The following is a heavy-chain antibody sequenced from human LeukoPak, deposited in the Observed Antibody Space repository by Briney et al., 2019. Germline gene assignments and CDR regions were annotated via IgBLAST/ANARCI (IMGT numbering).Heavy chain of an antibody. CDR1: GYTFTGYY. CDR3: ARGTIFGVVTPLGGYFDY. D-gene: IGHD3-3*01. Sequence: ASVKVSCKASGYTFTGYYMHWVRQAPGQGLEWMGWINPNSGGTNYAQKFQGRVTMTRDTSISTAYMELSRLRSDDTAVYYCARGTIFGVVTPLGGYFDYWGQGTLVTVSS. CDR2: INPNSGGT. V-gene: IGHV1-2*02. J-gene: IGHJ4*02.